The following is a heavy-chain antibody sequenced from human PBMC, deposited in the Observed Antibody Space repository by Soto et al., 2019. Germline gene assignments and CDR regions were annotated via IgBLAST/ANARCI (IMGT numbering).Heavy chain of an antibody. D-gene: IGHD3-16*01. J-gene: IGHJ4*02. CDR2: IYYRGST. CDR1: GGSMNSGDYY. V-gene: IGHV4-31*03. Sequence: TLSLTCTVSGGSMNSGDYYWTWIRQLPGKGLEWIGCIYYRGSTYYKSSLKSRLTIAVDTSKNQFSLRLSSVTAADTAIYYCAREEYYDSYLDSWGRGTLVTVSS. CDR3: AREEYYDSYLDS.